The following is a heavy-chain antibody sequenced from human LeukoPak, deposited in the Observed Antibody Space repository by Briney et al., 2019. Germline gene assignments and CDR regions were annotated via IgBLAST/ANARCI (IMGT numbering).Heavy chain of an antibody. CDR2: LNPSGGSS. V-gene: IGHV1-46*01. Sequence: GASVKVSCKASGYTVTSYYMHWVRQAPGQGLEWMGILNPSGGSSSYAQKFQGRATLTRATSTSTVYMELSSLRSEDTAVYYCARSTTFKINGLDVWGQGTTVTVSS. CDR1: GYTVTSYY. CDR3: ARSTTFKINGLDV. D-gene: IGHD5/OR15-5a*01. J-gene: IGHJ6*02.